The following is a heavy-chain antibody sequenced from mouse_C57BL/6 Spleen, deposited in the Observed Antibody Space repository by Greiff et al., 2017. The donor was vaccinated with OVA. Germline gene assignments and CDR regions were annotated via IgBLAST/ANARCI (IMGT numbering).Heavy chain of an antibody. CDR1: GFTFSDYG. V-gene: IGHV5-17*01. J-gene: IGHJ1*03. CDR2: ISSGSSTI. Sequence: DVQLVESGGGLVKPGGSLKLSCAASGFTFSDYGMHWVRQAPEKGLEWVAYISSGSSTIYYADTVKGRFTISRDNAKNTLFLQMTRLRSEDTAMYYCARENGYYGSFDVWGTGTTVTVSS. D-gene: IGHD1-2*01. CDR3: ARENGYYGSFDV.